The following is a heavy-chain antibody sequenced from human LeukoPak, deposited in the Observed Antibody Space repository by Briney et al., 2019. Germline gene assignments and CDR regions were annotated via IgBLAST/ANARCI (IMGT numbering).Heavy chain of an antibody. D-gene: IGHD2-15*01. CDR3: ARDGVVVVAATAAAEYFQH. Sequence: ASVKVSCKASGYTFTSYGISWVRQAPGQGLEWMGWISAYNGNTNYAQKLQGRVTMTTDTSTSTAYMELRSLRSDDTAVYYCARDGVVVVAATAAAEYFQHWGQGTLVTVSS. CDR1: GYTFTSYG. J-gene: IGHJ1*01. V-gene: IGHV1-18*01. CDR2: ISAYNGNT.